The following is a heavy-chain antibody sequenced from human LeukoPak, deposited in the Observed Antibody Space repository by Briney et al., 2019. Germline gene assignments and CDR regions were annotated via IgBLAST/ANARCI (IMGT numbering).Heavy chain of an antibody. V-gene: IGHV3-21*01. CDR2: ISSSSSYI. CDR1: GFTFSSYS. D-gene: IGHD4-11*01. CDR3: ARESNTDAFDI. J-gene: IGHJ3*02. Sequence: GGSLRLSCAASGFTFSSYSMNWVRQAPGKGLEWVSSISSSSSYIYYADSVKGRFTISRDNAKNSLYLQMSSLRAEDTAVYYCARESNTDAFDIWGQGTMVTVSS.